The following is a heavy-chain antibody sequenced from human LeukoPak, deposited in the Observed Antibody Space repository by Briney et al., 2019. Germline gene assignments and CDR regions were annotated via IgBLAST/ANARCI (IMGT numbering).Heavy chain of an antibody. Sequence: GASVKVSCKASGGTFSSYAISWVRQAPGQGLEWMGGIIPIFGTANYAQKFQGRVTITTDESSSTAYMELSSLRSEDTAVYYCARGGGSYWDYFDYWGQGTLVTVSS. J-gene: IGHJ4*02. CDR1: GGTFSSYA. CDR3: ARGGGSYWDYFDY. CDR2: IIPIFGTA. V-gene: IGHV1-69*05. D-gene: IGHD1-26*01.